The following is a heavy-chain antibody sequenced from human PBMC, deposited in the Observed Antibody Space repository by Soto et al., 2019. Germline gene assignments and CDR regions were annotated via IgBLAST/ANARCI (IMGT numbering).Heavy chain of an antibody. CDR2: VNPNSGGT. V-gene: IGHV1-2*04. Sequence: ASVKVSCKASGYTFTGYYMHWVRQAPGQGLEWMGWVNPNSGGTNSAQKFQGWVTMTRDTSVNTAYMELSRLRSDDTALYYCARSSSSSVGYYYYGMDVWGQGTTVTVSS. CDR3: ARSSSSSVGYYYYGMDV. J-gene: IGHJ6*02. CDR1: GYTFTGYY. D-gene: IGHD6-6*01.